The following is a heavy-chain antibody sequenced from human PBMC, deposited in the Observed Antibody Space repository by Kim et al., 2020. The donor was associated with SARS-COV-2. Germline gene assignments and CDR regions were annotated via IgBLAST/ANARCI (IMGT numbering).Heavy chain of an antibody. V-gene: IGHV4-59*08. Sequence: SETLSLTCTVSGGSISSYYWSWIRQPPGKGLEWIGYIYYSGSTSYNPSLKSRVTISVDTSKNQFSLKLSSVTAADTAVYYCARQSRGAAAACDYWGQGALVPVSS. CDR2: IYYSGST. D-gene: IGHD6-13*01. CDR1: GGSISSYY. J-gene: IGHJ4*02. CDR3: ARQSRGAAAACDY.